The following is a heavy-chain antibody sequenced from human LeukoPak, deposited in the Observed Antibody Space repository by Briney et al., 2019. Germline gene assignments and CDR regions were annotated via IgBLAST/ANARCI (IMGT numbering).Heavy chain of an antibody. J-gene: IGHJ4*02. CDR1: GFTFSSYG. CDR3: ARARDGYPIGYFDY. V-gene: IGHV3-23*01. CDR2: ISGSGGST. Sequence: PGGSLRLSCAASGFTFSSYGMSWVRQAPGKGLEWVSAISGSGGSTYYADSVKGRFTISRDNSKNTLYLQMNSLRVEDTAVYYCARARDGYPIGYFDYWGQGTLVTVSS. D-gene: IGHD5-24*01.